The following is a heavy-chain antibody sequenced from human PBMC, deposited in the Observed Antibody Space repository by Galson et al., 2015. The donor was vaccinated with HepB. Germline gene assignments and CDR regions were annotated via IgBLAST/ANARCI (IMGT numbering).Heavy chain of an antibody. Sequence: PALVKPTQTLTLTCTFSGFSLSTSGVGVGWIRQPPGKALEWLALIFWDGDRRYSPSLNSGLTITKDTSKNQVVLTMTNMDPVDTATYYCAHSRDDSSGYYLDYWGQGTLVTVSS. CDR2: IFWDGDR. J-gene: IGHJ4*02. D-gene: IGHD3-22*01. V-gene: IGHV2-5*02. CDR3: AHSRDDSSGYYLDY. CDR1: GFSLSTSGVG.